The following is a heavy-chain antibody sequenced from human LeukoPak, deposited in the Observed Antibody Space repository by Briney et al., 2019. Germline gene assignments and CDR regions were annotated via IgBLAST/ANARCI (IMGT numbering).Heavy chain of an antibody. Sequence: GGSLRLSCTASGLYFSNAWMNWVRQAPGKGLEWVSSVSKSDGTTYYADSVKGRLTISRDNSKNTLHLQMNGLRAEDTAVYYCARGSYGMDVWGQGTTVTVSS. CDR2: VSKSDGTT. CDR3: ARGSYGMDV. V-gene: IGHV3-23*01. CDR1: GLYFSNAW. J-gene: IGHJ6*02.